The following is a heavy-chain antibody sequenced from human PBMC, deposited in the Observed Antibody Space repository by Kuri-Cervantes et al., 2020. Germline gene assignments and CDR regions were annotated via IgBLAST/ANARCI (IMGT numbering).Heavy chain of an antibody. Sequence: GGSLRLSCAASGFTFSSHAITWVRQAPGKGLEWVSGISGSDGVTYYADSVKGRFTISRDNSKNTLYLQMNSLSVEDTAVYYCAKSGGSASYYEYFQHWGQGTLDTVSS. V-gene: IGHV3-23*01. J-gene: IGHJ1*01. D-gene: IGHD3-22*01. CDR3: AKSGGSASYYEYFQH. CDR2: ISGSDGVT. CDR1: GFTFSSHA.